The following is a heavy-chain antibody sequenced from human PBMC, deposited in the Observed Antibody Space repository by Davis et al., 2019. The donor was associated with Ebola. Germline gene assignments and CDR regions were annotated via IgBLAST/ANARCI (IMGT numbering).Heavy chain of an antibody. J-gene: IGHJ4*02. CDR1: GFTFSSYG. CDR2: IWYDGSNK. Sequence: SLKISCAASGFTFSSYGMHWVRQAPGKGLEWVTVIWYDGSNKYYADSVKGRFTISRDNSKNTLYLQMNSLRAEDTAVYYCAREGPYSSSWYFDYWGQGTLVTVSS. D-gene: IGHD6-13*01. CDR3: AREGPYSSSWYFDY. V-gene: IGHV3-33*01.